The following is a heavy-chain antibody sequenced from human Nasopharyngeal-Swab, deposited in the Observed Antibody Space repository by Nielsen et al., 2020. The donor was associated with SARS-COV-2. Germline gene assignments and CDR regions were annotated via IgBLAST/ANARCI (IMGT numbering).Heavy chain of an antibody. Sequence: GGSLRLSCAASGFTFSSYAMSWVRQAPGKGLEWVSVMYSAGTTYYADSVKGRFTISRHSSENSLYLQMNSLRADDTALYYCARGGYCSSSSCYNAFDVWGEGTMVLVSS. CDR3: ARGGYCSSSSCYNAFDV. J-gene: IGHJ3*01. CDR1: GFTFSSYA. CDR2: MYSAGTT. D-gene: IGHD2-2*03. V-gene: IGHV3-53*04.